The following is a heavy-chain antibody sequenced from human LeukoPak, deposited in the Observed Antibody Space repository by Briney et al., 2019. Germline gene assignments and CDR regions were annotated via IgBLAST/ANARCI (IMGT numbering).Heavy chain of an antibody. CDR2: IYYSGST. V-gene: IGHV4-39*06. Sequence: PSETLSLTCTVSGGSISSSNYYWGWIRQPPGTGLEWIGSIYYSGSTYYNPSLKSRVTISVDTSKNQFALKLSSVTAADTAVYYCARSAEKLAYYYGSGSYFFDYYYYYMDVWGKGTTVTISS. CDR3: ARSAEKLAYYYGSGSYFFDYYYYYMDV. J-gene: IGHJ6*03. CDR1: GGSISSSNYY. D-gene: IGHD3-10*01.